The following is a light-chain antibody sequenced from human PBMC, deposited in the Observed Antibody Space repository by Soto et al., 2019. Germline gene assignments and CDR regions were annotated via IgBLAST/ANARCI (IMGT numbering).Light chain of an antibody. Sequence: EIVLTQSPGTLSLSPGERSTLSWRASQSVSSSSLAWYQQKRGQAPRLLIHGASSRATGIPDRFSGSGSGTDFTLTISRLEPEDFAVYYCQQYGSSPRTFGQGTKVDIK. CDR3: QQYGSSPRT. V-gene: IGKV3-20*01. J-gene: IGKJ1*01. CDR2: GAS. CDR1: QSVSSSS.